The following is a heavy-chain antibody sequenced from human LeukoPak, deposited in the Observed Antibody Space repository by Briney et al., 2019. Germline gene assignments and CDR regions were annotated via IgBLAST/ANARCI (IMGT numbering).Heavy chain of an antibody. CDR3: ARSAPYGANSDY. D-gene: IGHD4-23*01. CDR1: GGSISSYF. Sequence: SETLSLTCTVSGGSISSYFWSWIRQPPGKGLEWIGYIYYSGSTNYNPSLKSRVTISVDTSKNQFSLKLSSVTVADTAVYYCARSAPYGANSDYWGQGTLVTVSS. J-gene: IGHJ4*02. V-gene: IGHV4-59*01. CDR2: IYYSGST.